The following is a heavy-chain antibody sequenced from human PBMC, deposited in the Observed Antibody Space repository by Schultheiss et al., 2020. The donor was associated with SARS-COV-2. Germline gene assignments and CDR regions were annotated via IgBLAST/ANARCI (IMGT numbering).Heavy chain of an antibody. CDR3: ARHAVFNSYGQYNWFDP. J-gene: IGHJ5*02. Sequence: GSLRLSCAASGFTFSCCQMRWVRQAPGKGLEWIGEINHSGSTNYNPSLKSRVTISVDTSKNQFSLKLSSVTAADTAVYYCARHAVFNSYGQYNWFDPWGQGTLVTVSS. V-gene: IGHV4-34*01. CDR2: INHSGST. D-gene: IGHD5-18*01. CDR1: GFTFSCCQ.